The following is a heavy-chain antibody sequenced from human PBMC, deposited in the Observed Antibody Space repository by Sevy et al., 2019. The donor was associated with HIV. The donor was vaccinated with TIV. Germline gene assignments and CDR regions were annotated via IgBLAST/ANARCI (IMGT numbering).Heavy chain of an antibody. CDR2: IYYSGST. CDR1: GGSISSSSYY. D-gene: IGHD6-13*01. CDR3: ARLLLGSSWSSAPYFDY. Sequence: SETLSLTCTVSGGSISSSSYYWGWIRQPPGKGLEWIGSIYYSGSTYYNPSLKSRVTISVDTSKNQFSLKLSSVTAADTAVCYCARLLLGSSWSSAPYFDYWGQGTLVTVSS. V-gene: IGHV4-39*01. J-gene: IGHJ4*02.